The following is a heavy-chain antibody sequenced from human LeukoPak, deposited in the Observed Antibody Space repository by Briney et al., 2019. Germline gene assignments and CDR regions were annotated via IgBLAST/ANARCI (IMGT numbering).Heavy chain of an antibody. J-gene: IGHJ3*02. Sequence: ASVKVSCKASGYTFTGYYMHWVRQAPGQGLEWMGWINPNSGGTNYAQKFQGRVTMTRDTSISTAYMELSSLRSEDTAVYYCASYGVGATHDAFDIWGQGTMVTVSS. CDR2: INPNSGGT. D-gene: IGHD1-26*01. CDR3: ASYGVGATHDAFDI. CDR1: GYTFTGYY. V-gene: IGHV1-2*02.